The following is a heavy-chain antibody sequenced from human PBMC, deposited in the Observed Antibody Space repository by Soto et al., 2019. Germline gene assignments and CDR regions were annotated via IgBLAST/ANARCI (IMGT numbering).Heavy chain of an antibody. D-gene: IGHD2-15*01. Sequence: EVPLLESGGGLVQPGGSLTLSCAASGFTFSNYAMSWVRQAPGKGLEWVSSVSGGGRITYYADSVRDRFTISRGNFTNPLCPQINSLSAGDTGDYYCARAQDYFFGSGPYNWFDPWGHGTLVTVSS. CDR2: VSGGGRIT. J-gene: IGHJ5*02. V-gene: IGHV3-23*01. CDR3: ARAQDYFFGSGPYNWFDP. CDR1: GFTFSNYA.